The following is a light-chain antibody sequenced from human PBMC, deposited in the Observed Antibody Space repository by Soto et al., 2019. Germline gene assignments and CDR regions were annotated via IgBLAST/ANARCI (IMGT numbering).Light chain of an antibody. V-gene: IGKV1-5*03. CDR2: KAS. CDR1: QGISTW. J-gene: IGKJ2*01. Sequence: DSKMTRSPSPLSAPVGAEVPIPCRPSQGISTWLAWYQQKPGKAPKLLIYKASSLRNGVPSRFSGSGSGTEFTLTIYSLQPDDFASYYCQQYNGYPHTFGQGTKLEIK. CDR3: QQYNGYPHT.